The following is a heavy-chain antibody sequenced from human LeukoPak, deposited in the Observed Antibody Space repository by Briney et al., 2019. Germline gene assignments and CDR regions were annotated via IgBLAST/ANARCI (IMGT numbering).Heavy chain of an antibody. J-gene: IGHJ4*01. Sequence: GGSLRLSCAASGFTFSSYWMHWVRQAPGKGLEWVAVISLDGNYEYYADSVKGRFSLSRDNSMNTLYLQLNSLRTEDTAMYYCARDLSGHWTHDYWGQGTLVTVSS. CDR2: ISLDGNYE. V-gene: IGHV3-30-3*01. CDR1: GFTFSSYW. CDR3: ARDLSGHWTHDY. D-gene: IGHD1-1*01.